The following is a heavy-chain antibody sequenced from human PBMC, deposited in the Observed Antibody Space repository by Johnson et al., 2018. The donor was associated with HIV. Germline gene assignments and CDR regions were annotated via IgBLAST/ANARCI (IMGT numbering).Heavy chain of an antibody. D-gene: IGHD2-8*01. CDR2: ISYDGSSE. CDR1: GFTFSSYS. Sequence: QVQLVESGGGVVQPGRSLRLSCAASGFTFSSYSMHWVRQAPGKGLEWVAVISYDGSSEYYADSVKGRFTISRDNSKNTLYLQMNSLRAEDTAVYYCARDGDLNRYCSNGVCSDAFDIWGQGTMVTVS. CDR3: ARDGDLNRYCSNGVCSDAFDI. J-gene: IGHJ3*02. V-gene: IGHV3-30*14.